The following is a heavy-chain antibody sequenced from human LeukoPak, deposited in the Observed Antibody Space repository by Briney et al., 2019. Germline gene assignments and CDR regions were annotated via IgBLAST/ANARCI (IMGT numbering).Heavy chain of an antibody. CDR1: GFTFSNAW. D-gene: IGHD3-10*01. CDR2: IKSKTDGGTT. Sequence: GGSLRLSCAASGFTFSNAWMSWVRQAPGKGLEWVGRIKSKTDGGTTDYAAPVKGRFTISRDDSKNTLYLQMNSLKTEDTAVYYCTTRSGFITMVRGVFGYWGQGTLVTV. J-gene: IGHJ4*02. CDR3: TTRSGFITMVRGVFGY. V-gene: IGHV3-15*01.